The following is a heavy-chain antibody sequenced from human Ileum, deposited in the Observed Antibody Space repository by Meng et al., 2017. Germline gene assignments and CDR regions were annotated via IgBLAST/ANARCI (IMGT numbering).Heavy chain of an antibody. Sequence: GESLKISCAVSGLPLRNTIMHWVRQAPGKGLEWMSLISPNSNIKNYAESVKGRFTISRDNSQNTVYLQMDSLRTDDTAVYYCAIHYDSSMLADCLDIWGQGTMVTVSS. CDR3: AIHYDSSMLADCLDI. CDR1: GLPLRNTI. J-gene: IGHJ3*02. V-gene: IGHV3-30*01. D-gene: IGHD2/OR15-2a*01. CDR2: ISPNSNIK.